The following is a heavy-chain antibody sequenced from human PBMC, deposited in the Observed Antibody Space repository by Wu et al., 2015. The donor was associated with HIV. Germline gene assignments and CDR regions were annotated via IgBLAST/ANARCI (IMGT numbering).Heavy chain of an antibody. J-gene: IGHJ2*01. CDR2: IIPIFGTA. CDR1: GGTFSSYA. D-gene: IGHD2-2*02. Sequence: QVQLVQSGAEAKKPGSSVKVSCKASGGTFSSYAISWVRQAPGQGLEWMGGIIPIFGTANYAQKFQGRVTITADESTSTAYMELSSLRSEDTAVYYCARRGYCSSTSCYNWYFDLWGRGTLVTVSS. CDR3: ARRGYCSSTSCYNWYFDL. V-gene: IGHV1-69*12.